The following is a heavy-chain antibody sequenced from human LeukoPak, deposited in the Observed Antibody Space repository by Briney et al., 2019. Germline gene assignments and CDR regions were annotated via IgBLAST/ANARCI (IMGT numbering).Heavy chain of an antibody. CDR1: GFTFDDYA. J-gene: IGHJ4*02. CDR3: ARAQALFDY. CDR2: ISWNSGSI. Sequence: GGSLRLSCAASGFTFDDYAMHWVRQAPGKGLEWVSGISWNSGSIGYADSVKGRFTISRDNAKNSLYLQMNSLRAEDTAVYYCARAQALFDYWGQGTLVTVSS. V-gene: IGHV3-9*01.